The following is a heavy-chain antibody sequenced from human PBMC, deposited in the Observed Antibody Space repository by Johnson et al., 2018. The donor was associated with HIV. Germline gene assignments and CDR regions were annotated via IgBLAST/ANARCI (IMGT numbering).Heavy chain of an antibody. CDR1: GFTFSSYA. V-gene: IGHV3-30*04. J-gene: IGHJ3*01. CDR3: ARDRHGSGRPNAFDL. Sequence: QVQLEESGGGVVQPGGSLRLSCAAFGFTFSSYAMHWVRQAPGKGLEWVAVISYDGSNKYYADSVKGRFTISRDNDKNTLYLQMNSPSPEDTGVYHCARDRHGSGRPNAFDLWGRGTKVTV. CDR2: ISYDGSNK. D-gene: IGHD3-10*01.